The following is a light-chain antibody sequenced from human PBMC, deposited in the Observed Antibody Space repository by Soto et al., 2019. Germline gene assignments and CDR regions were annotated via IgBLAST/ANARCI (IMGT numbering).Light chain of an antibody. CDR2: EVS. J-gene: IGLJ2*01. V-gene: IGLV2-14*01. CDR1: SSDVGGYKY. Sequence: QSALTQPASLSGSPGQSITISCTGTSSDVGGYKYVSWYQHHPGEAPKLIIYEVSNRPSGVSNRFSGSKSGNTASLTISGLQAEDESHYYCSSKSSGSTPILFGGWTKLTVL. CDR3: SSKSSGSTPIL.